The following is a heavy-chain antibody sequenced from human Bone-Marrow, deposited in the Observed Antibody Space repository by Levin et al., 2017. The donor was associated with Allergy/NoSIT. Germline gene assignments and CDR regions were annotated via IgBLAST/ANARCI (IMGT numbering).Heavy chain of an antibody. CDR3: ARADDQYCSSTSCYGGAFDI. D-gene: IGHD2-2*01. CDR1: GFTFSSYA. CDR2: ISYDGSNK. V-gene: IGHV3-30-3*01. Sequence: GGSLRLSCAASGFTFSSYAMHWVRQAPGKGLEWVAVISYDGSNKYYADSVKGRFTISRDNSKNTLYLQMNSLRAEDTAVYYCARADDQYCSSTSCYGGAFDIWGQGTMVTVSS. J-gene: IGHJ3*02.